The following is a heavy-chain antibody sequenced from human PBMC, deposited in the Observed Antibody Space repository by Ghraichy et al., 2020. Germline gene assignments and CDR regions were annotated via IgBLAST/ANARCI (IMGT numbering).Heavy chain of an antibody. D-gene: IGHD1-26*01. CDR2: IYYSGTT. CDR3: ARELGATWGVDY. Sequence: SETLSLTCTVSGGSVSVGSNYWSWIRQPPGKGLEWIGYIYYSGTTYYNPSLKSRVTISAAAARNPFSLELTSVTAADTAVYYCARELGATWGVDYWGQGILVTVSS. J-gene: IGHJ4*02. V-gene: IGHV4-61*01. CDR1: GGSVSVGSNY.